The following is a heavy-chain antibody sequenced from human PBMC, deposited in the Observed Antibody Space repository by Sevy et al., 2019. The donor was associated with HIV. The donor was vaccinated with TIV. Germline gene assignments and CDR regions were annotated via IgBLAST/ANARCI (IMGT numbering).Heavy chain of an antibody. V-gene: IGHV3-11*06. D-gene: IGHD4-17*01. CDR3: ARDRRNYGGQYFDF. J-gene: IGHJ4*02. CDR1: GFTFSDYY. CDR2: ISSGSSYT. Sequence: GGSLRLSCAASGFTFSDYYMSWIRQAPGKGLEWVSYISSGSSYTNYAVSVKGRFTISRDNAKNSLYLQMNSLRAEDTAVYYCARDRRNYGGQYFDFWGQGTLVTVSS.